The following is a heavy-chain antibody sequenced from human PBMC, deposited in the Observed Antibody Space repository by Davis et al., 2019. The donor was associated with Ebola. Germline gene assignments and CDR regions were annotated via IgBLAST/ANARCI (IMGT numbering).Heavy chain of an antibody. V-gene: IGHV3-23*01. CDR2: ISGGSPTGGSPDT. J-gene: IGHJ4*02. CDR1: GFDFGSYA. CDR3: CRGTSASLVVGAY. D-gene: IGHD6-6*01. Sequence: GESLKISCAASGFDFGSYAVSWVRQAPGQGLELVSSISGGSPTGGSPDTWNAGSVKGRFTVPRDNSKETVFLRMTSLRAEDAAIYYCCRGTSASLVVGAYWGQGALVTVSS.